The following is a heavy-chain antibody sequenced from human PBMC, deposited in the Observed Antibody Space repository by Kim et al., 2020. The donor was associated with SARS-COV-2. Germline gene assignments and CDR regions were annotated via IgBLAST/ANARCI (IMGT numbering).Heavy chain of an antibody. CDR1: GGSISSYY. CDR2: LYYTGST. V-gene: IGHV4-59*01. Sequence: SETLSLTCTVSGGSISSYYWNWIRQPPGKGLEWIGYLYYTGSTNYNPSLKSRITIAADTSKNQFSLRLSSVTAADTAMYYCARSGMGRHSYATKGAFDIWGQGTMVTVSS. J-gene: IGHJ3*02. D-gene: IGHD5-18*01. CDR3: ARSGMGRHSYATKGAFDI.